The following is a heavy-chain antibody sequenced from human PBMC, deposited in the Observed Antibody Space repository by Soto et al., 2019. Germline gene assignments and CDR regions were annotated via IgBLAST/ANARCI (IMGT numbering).Heavy chain of an antibody. V-gene: IGHV4-30-4*01. CDR2: IYHTGST. J-gene: IGHJ4*02. CDR3: ARAVIPAAPYAY. Sequence: PSETLSLTCTVSGGSISNAAYSRSWIRQPPGKGLEWIGYIYHTGSTYFNPSLKSRISMSVDTSKNQIYLNVTSVTAADAAVYFCARAVIPAAPYAYWGQGTLVTVSS. CDR1: GGSISNAAYS. D-gene: IGHD2-2*01.